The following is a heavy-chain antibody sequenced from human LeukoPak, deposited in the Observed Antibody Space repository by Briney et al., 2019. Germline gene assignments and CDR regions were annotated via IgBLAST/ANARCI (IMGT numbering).Heavy chain of an antibody. V-gene: IGHV4-38-2*02. D-gene: IGHD2-15*01. CDR1: GYSISSGYY. CDR3: ARRKAEYYYYYYMDV. CDR2: INHSGST. J-gene: IGHJ6*03. Sequence: PSETLSLTCTVSGYSISSGYYWGWIRQPPGKGLEWIGEINHSGSTNYNPSLKSRVTISVDTSKNQFSLKLGSVTAADTAVYYCARRKAEYYYYYYMDVWGKGTTVTISS.